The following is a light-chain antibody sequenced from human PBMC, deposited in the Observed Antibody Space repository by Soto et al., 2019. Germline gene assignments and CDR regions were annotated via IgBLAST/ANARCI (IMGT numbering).Light chain of an antibody. V-gene: IGLV2-8*01. CDR3: SSDAGSNNEGV. Sequence: QSALTQPPSASGSPGQSVTISCTGTSSDVGGYNYVSWYQQHPGKAPKLMIYEVSKRPSGVPDRFSGSKSGNTSPLTVSGLQAEDEADYYCSSDAGSNNEGVFGGGTKLTVL. CDR2: EVS. J-gene: IGLJ2*01. CDR1: SSDVGGYNY.